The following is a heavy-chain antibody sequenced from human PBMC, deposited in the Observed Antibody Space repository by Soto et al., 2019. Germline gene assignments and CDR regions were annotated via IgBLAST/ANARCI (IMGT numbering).Heavy chain of an antibody. CDR1: GYSFTSYD. CDR2: MDPKTGNT. J-gene: IGHJ4*02. D-gene: IGHD6-19*01. CDR3: ARGRGWRDY. V-gene: IGHV1-8*01. Sequence: VASVKVSCKASGYSFTSYDINWVRQATGQGLEWMGWMDPKTGNTDYGQKFQGRVTLTRNTSISTAYMELSSLTSEDTAVYYCARGRGWRDYWGQGTLVTVYS.